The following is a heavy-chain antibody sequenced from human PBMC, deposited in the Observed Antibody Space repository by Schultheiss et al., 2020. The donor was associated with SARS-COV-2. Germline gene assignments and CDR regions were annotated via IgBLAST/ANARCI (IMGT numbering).Heavy chain of an antibody. D-gene: IGHD3-3*02. V-gene: IGHV3-30*18. CDR1: GFTFRYYG. CDR2: ISYDGSKE. J-gene: IGHJ5*02. Sequence: GSLRLSCAASGFTFRYYGMHWVRQAPGKGLDWVAVISYDGSKEYYADSVKGRFTISRDNSKNTLHLQTNSLRPDDTAVYYCAKAVPLLAFAKWSYWFDPWGQGTLVTVSS. CDR3: AKAVPLLAFAKWSYWFDP.